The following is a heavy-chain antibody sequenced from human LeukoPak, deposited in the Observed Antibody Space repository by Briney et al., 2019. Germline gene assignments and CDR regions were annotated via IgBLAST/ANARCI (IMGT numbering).Heavy chain of an antibody. CDR3: AKGPQLVGVGYYLDY. CDR1: GFTFSSYA. CDR2: ISSSGGST. Sequence: PGGSLRLSCAASGFTFSSYAMSWVRQAPGKGPEWVSAISSSGGSTYYADSVKGRFTISRDNSKNTLYLQMNSLRAEDTAVYYCAKGPQLVGVGYYLDYSGQGTLVTVSS. V-gene: IGHV3-23*01. D-gene: IGHD6-13*01. J-gene: IGHJ4*02.